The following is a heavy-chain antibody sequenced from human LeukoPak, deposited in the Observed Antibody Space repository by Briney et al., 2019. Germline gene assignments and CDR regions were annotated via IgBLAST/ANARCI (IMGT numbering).Heavy chain of an antibody. J-gene: IGHJ4*02. Sequence: ASVKVSCKASGYTFNNHYMYWVRQAPGQGLEWMGIINPSGGSTSYAQKFQGRVTMTRDTSTSTVYMELSSLRSEDTAVYYCALSAVTSWYYFDYWGQGTLVTVSS. CDR3: ALSAVTSWYYFDY. CDR2: INPSGGST. V-gene: IGHV1-46*02. D-gene: IGHD4-17*01. CDR1: GYTFNNHY.